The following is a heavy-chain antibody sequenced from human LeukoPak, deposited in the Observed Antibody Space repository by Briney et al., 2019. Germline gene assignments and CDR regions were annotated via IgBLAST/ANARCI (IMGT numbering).Heavy chain of an antibody. V-gene: IGHV3-23*01. CDR2: ISGSGGST. CDR1: GFTFSSYA. Sequence: PGGSLRVSCAASGFTFSSYAMSWVRQAPGKGVEWVSAISGSGGSTYYADSVKGRFTISRHNSKNTLYLQMNSLRAEDTAVYYCAKDLHGDYVRWGDYWGQGTLVTVSS. J-gene: IGHJ4*02. D-gene: IGHD4-17*01. CDR3: AKDLHGDYVRWGDY.